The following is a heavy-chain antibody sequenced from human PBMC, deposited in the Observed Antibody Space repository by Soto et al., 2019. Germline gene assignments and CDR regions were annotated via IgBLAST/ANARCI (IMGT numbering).Heavy chain of an antibody. CDR3: AREGSSSYYYYDMDV. Sequence: SETLSLTCTVSGGSISSGGYSWSWIRQHPGKGLEWIGYIYYIGSTYYNPSLKSRVTISVDTSKNQFSLKLSYVTEADTAVYYCAREGSSSYYYYDMDVWGQGTTVTV. CDR1: GGSISSGGYS. V-gene: IGHV4-31*02. CDR2: IYYIGST. D-gene: IGHD6-6*01. J-gene: IGHJ6*02.